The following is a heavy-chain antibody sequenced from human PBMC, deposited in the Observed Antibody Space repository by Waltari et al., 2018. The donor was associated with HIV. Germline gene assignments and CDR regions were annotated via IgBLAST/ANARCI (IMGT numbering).Heavy chain of an antibody. Sequence: QVQLVQSGSEVKKPGASVKVSCEASGYTFTGYYIHWLRQAPGQGLEWMGRINSKTGDTHYAQKFHDRVAMTRDTSISTAYMELSSLSSDDTSVYYCTREETNSNHWGNWFDSWGQGTLVTVSP. CDR3: TREETNSNHWGNWFDS. V-gene: IGHV1-2*06. D-gene: IGHD7-27*01. CDR2: INSKTGDT. CDR1: GYTFTGYY. J-gene: IGHJ5*01.